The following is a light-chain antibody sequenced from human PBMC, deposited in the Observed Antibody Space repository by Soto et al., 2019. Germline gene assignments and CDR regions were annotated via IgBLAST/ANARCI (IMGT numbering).Light chain of an antibody. J-gene: IGKJ2*02. CDR1: QGIRNE. CDR2: ATS. CDR3: LQDYNYPRT. Sequence: IQMTQSPSPLSASVGDRVTITCRASQGIRNELGWYQQKPGRAPKLLIFATSTLQSGVSSRFRGSGYGTDFALTISSLQPEDSATYYCLQDYNYPRTFGQGTKVDIK. V-gene: IGKV1-6*01.